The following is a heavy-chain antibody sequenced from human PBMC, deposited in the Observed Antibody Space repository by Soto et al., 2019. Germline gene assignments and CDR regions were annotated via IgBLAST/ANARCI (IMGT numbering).Heavy chain of an antibody. V-gene: IGHV1-46*01. CDR1: GYTFTSYY. Sequence: QVQLVQSGAEVKKPGASVKVSCKASGYTFTSYYMHWVRQAPGQGLEWMGIINPSGGSTSYAQKFQGRVTMTRDTSTSTVYMELSSLRSEDTAVYYCARALVGATNRYYYGMDVWGQGTTLTVSS. CDR2: INPSGGST. CDR3: ARALVGATNRYYYGMDV. D-gene: IGHD1-26*01. J-gene: IGHJ6*02.